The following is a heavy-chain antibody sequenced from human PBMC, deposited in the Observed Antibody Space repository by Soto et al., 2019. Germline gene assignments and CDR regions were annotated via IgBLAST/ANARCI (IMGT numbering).Heavy chain of an antibody. Sequence: GGSLRLSCAASGFTFSSYGMHWVRQAPGKGLEWVAVISYDGSNKYYADFVKGRFTISRDNSKNTLYLQMNSLRAEDTAVYYCAKDGGYSYGSYYFDYWGQGTLVTVSS. V-gene: IGHV3-30*18. D-gene: IGHD5-18*01. CDR3: AKDGGYSYGSYYFDY. J-gene: IGHJ4*02. CDR1: GFTFSSYG. CDR2: ISYDGSNK.